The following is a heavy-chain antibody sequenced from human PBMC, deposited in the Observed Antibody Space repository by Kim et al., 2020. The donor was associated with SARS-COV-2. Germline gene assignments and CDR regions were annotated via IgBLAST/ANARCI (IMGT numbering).Heavy chain of an antibody. Sequence: GGSLRLSCAASGFTFSSYAMNWVRQAPGKGLEWVSAISGTGSSTYYADSVNGRFAISRDNSKHTLYLQMDSLRADDTAVYYCAKSVQGPDVFDVWGQGT. CDR1: GFTFSSYA. J-gene: IGHJ3*01. V-gene: IGHV3-23*01. CDR3: AKSVQGPDVFDV. CDR2: ISGTGSST.